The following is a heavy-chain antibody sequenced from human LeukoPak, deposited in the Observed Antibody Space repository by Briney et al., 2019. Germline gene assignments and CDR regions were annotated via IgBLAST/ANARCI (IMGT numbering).Heavy chain of an antibody. D-gene: IGHD2-8*01. J-gene: IGHJ4*02. CDR3: ARDQGAIDVLMVYASFVY. CDR1: GYTFTSYG. V-gene: IGHV1-18*01. CDR2: ISAYNGNT. Sequence: GASVKVSCKASGYTFTSYGISWVRQAPGQGLEWMGWISAYNGNTNYAQKLQGRVTMTTDTSTSTAYMELRSLRSDDPAVYYCARDQGAIDVLMVYASFVYWGQGTLVTVSS.